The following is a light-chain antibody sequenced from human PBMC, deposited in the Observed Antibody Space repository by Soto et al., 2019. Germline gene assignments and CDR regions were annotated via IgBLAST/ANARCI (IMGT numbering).Light chain of an antibody. CDR3: QQYNSYSS. V-gene: IGKV1-5*01. CDR2: GAS. J-gene: IGKJ1*01. CDR1: QGITSY. Sequence: DIQMTQSPSTLSGTVGDRVTITCRASQGITSYLAWYQQKPGKAPNLLIYGASTLQSGVPSRFSGSGSGTEFTLTISSLQPDDFATYYCQQYNSYSSFGQGTKVDIK.